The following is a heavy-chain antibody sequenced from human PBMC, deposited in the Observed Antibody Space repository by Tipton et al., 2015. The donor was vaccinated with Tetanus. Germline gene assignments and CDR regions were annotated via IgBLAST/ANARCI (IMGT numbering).Heavy chain of an antibody. CDR2: ISSSGST. CDR1: GGSLRSGDHY. V-gene: IGHV4-61*08. D-gene: IGHD5-12*01. Sequence: TLSLTCNVSGGSLRSGDHYWSWIRQPPGKGLEWLAYISSSGSTNSNYSLKSRVTISMDRSKNQISLQLTSVTAADTAVYFCVRGRGLGAYSFGFEHWGQGVLVTVSS. CDR3: VRGRGLGAYSFGFEH. J-gene: IGHJ4*02.